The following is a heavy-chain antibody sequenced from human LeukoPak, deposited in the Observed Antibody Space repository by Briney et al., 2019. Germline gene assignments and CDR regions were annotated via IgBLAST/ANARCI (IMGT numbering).Heavy chain of an antibody. Sequence: ASVKVSCKASGYTFTSYAMNWVRQAPGQGLEWMGWISAYNGNTNYAQKLQGRVTMTTDTSTSTAYMELRSLRSDDTAVYYCARDSLYGSGSYCSYWGQGTLVTVSS. CDR3: ARDSLYGSGSYCSY. CDR2: ISAYNGNT. V-gene: IGHV1-18*01. D-gene: IGHD3-10*01. J-gene: IGHJ4*02. CDR1: GYTFTSYA.